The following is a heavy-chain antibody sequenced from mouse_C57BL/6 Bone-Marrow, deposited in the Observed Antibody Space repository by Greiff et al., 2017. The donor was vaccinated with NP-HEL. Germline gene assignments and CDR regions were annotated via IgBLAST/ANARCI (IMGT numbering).Heavy chain of an antibody. D-gene: IGHD2-4*01. CDR1: GYSITSGYC. V-gene: IGHV3-6*01. J-gene: IGHJ3*01. Sequence: EVKLMESGPGLVKPSQSLSLTCSVTGYSITSGYCWNWIRQFPGNKLEWMGYISYDGSNNYNPSLKNRISITRDTSKNQFFLKLNSVTTEDTATYYCARGGDYDGGSYWGQGTLVTVSA. CDR2: ISYDGSN. CDR3: ARGGDYDGGSY.